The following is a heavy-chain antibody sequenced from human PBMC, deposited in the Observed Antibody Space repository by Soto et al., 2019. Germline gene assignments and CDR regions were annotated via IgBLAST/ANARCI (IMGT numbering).Heavy chain of an antibody. CDR2: ISYDGSNK. D-gene: IGHD3-3*01. V-gene: IGHV3-30-3*01. J-gene: IGHJ6*02. CDR1: GFTFSSYA. CDR3: ARDYYDFWSGSPSGMDV. Sequence: QVQLVESGGSVVQPGRSLRLSCAASGFTFSSYAMHWVRQAPGKGLEWVAVISYDGSNKYYADSVKGRFTISRDNSKNTLYLQMNSLRAEDTAVYYCARDYYDFWSGSPSGMDVWGQGTTVTVSS.